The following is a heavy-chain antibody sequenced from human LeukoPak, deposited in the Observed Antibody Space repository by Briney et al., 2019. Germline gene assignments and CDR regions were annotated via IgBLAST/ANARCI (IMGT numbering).Heavy chain of an antibody. CDR1: GGSFSGYY. D-gene: IGHD3-10*01. Sequence: SETLSPTCAVYGGSFSGYYWSWIRQPPGKGLEWIGEINHSGSTNYNPSLKSRVTISVDTSKNQFSLKLSSVTAADTAVYYCARGRTIVRVPGRFDYWGQGTLVTVSS. CDR3: ARGRTIVRVPGRFDY. J-gene: IGHJ4*02. V-gene: IGHV4-34*01. CDR2: INHSGST.